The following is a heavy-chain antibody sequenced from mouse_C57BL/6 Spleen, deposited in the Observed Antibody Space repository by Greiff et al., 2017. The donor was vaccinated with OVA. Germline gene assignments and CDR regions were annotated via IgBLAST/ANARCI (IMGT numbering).Heavy chain of an antibody. CDR3: AREYYPFAY. CDR2: ISSGGSYT. V-gene: IGHV5-6*02. J-gene: IGHJ3*01. D-gene: IGHD1-1*01. Sequence: DVKLVESGGDLVKPGGSLKLSCAASGFTFSSYGMSWVRQTPDKRLEWVATISSGGSYTYYPDSVKGRFTISRDNAKNTLYLQMSSLKSEDTAMYYCAREYYPFAYWGQVTLVTVSA. CDR1: GFTFSSYG.